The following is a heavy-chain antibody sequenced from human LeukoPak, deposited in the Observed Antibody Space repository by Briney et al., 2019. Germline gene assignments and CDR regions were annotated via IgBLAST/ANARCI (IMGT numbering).Heavy chain of an antibody. CDR3: AREGRDGYNCY. CDR1: GGTFSSYA. Sequence: ASVKVSCKASGGTFSSYAISWVRQAPGQGLEWMGGIIPIFGTENYAQKFQGRVTITADESTSTAYMELSSLRSEDTAVYYCAREGRDGYNCYWGQGTLVTVSS. D-gene: IGHD5-24*01. J-gene: IGHJ4*02. CDR2: IIPIFGTE. V-gene: IGHV1-69*13.